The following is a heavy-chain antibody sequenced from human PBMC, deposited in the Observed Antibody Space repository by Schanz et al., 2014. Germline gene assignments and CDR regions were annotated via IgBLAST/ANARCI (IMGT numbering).Heavy chain of an antibody. CDR2: FHHEDGET. J-gene: IGHJ3*01. V-gene: IGHV1-24*01. CDR3: ATNSPFRMVRGSNAFDA. D-gene: IGHD3-10*01. Sequence: QVQLVQSGAEVKKPGASVKVSCKASGYTFTSYYMHWVRQAPGQGLEWMGGFHHEDGETIYAQKFQGRVTMTEDTSTETAYMELSGLRSGDTAVYYCATNSPFRMVRGSNAFDAWGQGTMVTVSS. CDR1: GYTFTSYY.